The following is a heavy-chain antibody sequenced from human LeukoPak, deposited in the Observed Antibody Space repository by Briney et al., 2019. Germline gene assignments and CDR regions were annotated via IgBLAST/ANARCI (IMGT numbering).Heavy chain of an antibody. D-gene: IGHD1-1*01. CDR3: APPPEAYTSNWNV. Sequence: GASVKVSCKTSGYSFTDDYVQWVRQAPGQGLEWMGWINPDSGFTNYAQKFQGRVTMARDTSISTAYMEVRRLRPDDPAVYYCAPPPEAYTSNWNVWGQGTLVTVSS. V-gene: IGHV1-2*02. CDR2: INPDSGFT. CDR1: GYSFTDDY. J-gene: IGHJ4*02.